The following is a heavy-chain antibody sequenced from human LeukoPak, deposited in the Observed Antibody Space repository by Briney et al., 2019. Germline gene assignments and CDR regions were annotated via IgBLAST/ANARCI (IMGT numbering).Heavy chain of an antibody. V-gene: IGHV1-46*01. J-gene: IGHJ4*02. CDR1: GYTFTSYY. D-gene: IGHD2-2*01. Sequence: ASVKVSCKASGYTFTSYYMHWVRQAPVQGLEWMGIINPSGGSTSYAQKFQGRVTMTRDTSTSTVYMELSSLRSEDTAVYYCARDPSDCSSTSCYDSWGQGTLVTVSS. CDR2: INPSGGST. CDR3: ARDPSDCSSTSCYDS.